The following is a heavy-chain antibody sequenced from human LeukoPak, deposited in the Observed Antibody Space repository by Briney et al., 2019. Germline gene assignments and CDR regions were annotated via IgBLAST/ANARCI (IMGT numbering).Heavy chain of an antibody. CDR2: IYYSGST. CDR1: GGSISSSSYY. CDR3: ARTHPGYFDY. Sequence: SETLSLTCTVSGGSISSSSYYWGWIRQPPGKGLEWIGSIYYSGSTNYNPSLKSRVTISVDTSKNQFSLKLSSVTAADTAVYYCARTHPGYFDYWGQGTLVTVSS. J-gene: IGHJ4*02. V-gene: IGHV4-39*07.